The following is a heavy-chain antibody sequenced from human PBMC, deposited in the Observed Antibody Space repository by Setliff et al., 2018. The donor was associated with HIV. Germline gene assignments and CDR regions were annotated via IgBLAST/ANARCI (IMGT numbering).Heavy chain of an antibody. V-gene: IGHV4-59*11. CDR2: ISYTGGT. Sequence: SETLSLTCTVSGGSISSHYWGRLRQPPGKGLEWIGSISYTGGTNHNPSLQSRVTMSIDTSKDQFSLKLSSLTSADTAVYYCARGLSSPFAAGLWGQGTLVTVSS. D-gene: IGHD6-13*01. CDR1: GGSISSHY. CDR3: ARGLSSPFAAGL. J-gene: IGHJ4*02.